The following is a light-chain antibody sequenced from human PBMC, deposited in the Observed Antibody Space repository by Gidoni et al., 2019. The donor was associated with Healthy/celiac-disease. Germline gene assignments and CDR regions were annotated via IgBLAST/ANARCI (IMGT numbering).Light chain of an antibody. CDR1: NIGSKS. Sequence: SYVRTQPPSVSVAPGKTARITCGGNNIGSKSVHWYQQKPGQAPVLVIYYDSDRPSGIPERFSGSNSGNTATLTISRVAAGDEADYYCQVWDSSSDHVVFGGGTKLTVL. V-gene: IGLV3-21*04. CDR2: YDS. J-gene: IGLJ2*01. CDR3: QVWDSSSDHVV.